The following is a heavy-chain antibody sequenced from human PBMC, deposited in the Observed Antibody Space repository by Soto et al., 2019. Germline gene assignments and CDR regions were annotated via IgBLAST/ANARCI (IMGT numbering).Heavy chain of an antibody. CDR3: AKDMRGGSSSSRYYYGLDV. CDR1: GFTFSDYY. Sequence: GGSLRLSCAASGFTFSDYYMSWIRQAPGKGLEWVSYISSSGSTIVYADSVKGRFTISRDNAKNSLYLQMNSLRGEDTALYYCAKDMRGGSSSSRYYYGLDVWGQGTTVTVSS. CDR2: ISSSGSTI. J-gene: IGHJ6*02. D-gene: IGHD6-13*01. V-gene: IGHV3-11*01.